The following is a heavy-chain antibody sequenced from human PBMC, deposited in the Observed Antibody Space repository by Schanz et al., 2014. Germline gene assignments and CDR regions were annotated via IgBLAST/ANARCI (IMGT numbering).Heavy chain of an antibody. CDR3: VSQTGSPNY. CDR1: GFIFSDYY. Sequence: QVQLVESGGGLVKPGGSLRLSCAASGFIFSDYYMAWIRQAPGKGPEYVSYISSGGTTTYHSDSVEGRFTISRDNAKRSLFLQMNSLRVEDTAVYFCVSQTGSPNYWGQGTLXTVSS. CDR2: ISSGGTTT. D-gene: IGHD6-13*01. J-gene: IGHJ4*02. V-gene: IGHV3-11*04.